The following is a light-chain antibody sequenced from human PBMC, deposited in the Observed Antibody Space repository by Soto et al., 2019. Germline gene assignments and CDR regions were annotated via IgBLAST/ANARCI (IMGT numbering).Light chain of an antibody. CDR2: NNN. CDR3: AAWDDSLREV. CDR1: SSNIGSNA. Sequence: QSVLTQPPSASATPGQRVTISCSGSSSNIGSNAVNWYQQFPGTAPKLLIYNNNQRPSGVPDRFSGSKSGPSASLAISGLQSGDEADYYCAAWDDSLREVFGTGTKVTAL. J-gene: IGLJ1*01. V-gene: IGLV1-44*01.